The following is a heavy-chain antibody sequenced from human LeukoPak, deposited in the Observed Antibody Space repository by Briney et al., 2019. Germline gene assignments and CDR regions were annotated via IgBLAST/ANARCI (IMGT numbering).Heavy chain of an antibody. CDR3: AKHFRRYYDSSGYAFDI. CDR1: GFTFDDYG. V-gene: IGHV3-20*04. J-gene: IGHJ3*02. D-gene: IGHD3-22*01. CDR2: INWNGGST. Sequence: PGGSLRLSCAASGFTFDDYGMSWVRQAPGKGLEWVSGINWNGGSTGYADSVKGRFTISRDNSKNTLYLQMNSLRAEDTAVYYCAKHFRRYYDSSGYAFDIWGQGTMVTVSS.